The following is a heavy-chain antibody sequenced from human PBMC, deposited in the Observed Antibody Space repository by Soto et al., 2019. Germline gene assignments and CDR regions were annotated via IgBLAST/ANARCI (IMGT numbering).Heavy chain of an antibody. CDR2: ISDDGGST. J-gene: IGHJ4*02. CDR1: GFTFNIYG. CDR3: AKRVEYSSSWAYFDH. Sequence: LRLSCAASGFTFNIYGMNWVRQAPGKGLQWVSSISDDGGSTYYAGSVKGRFTISRDNSKTTLYLQMNSLRAEDTAVYFCAKRVEYSSSWAYFDHWGQGTRVTVSS. V-gene: IGHV3-23*01. D-gene: IGHD6-6*01.